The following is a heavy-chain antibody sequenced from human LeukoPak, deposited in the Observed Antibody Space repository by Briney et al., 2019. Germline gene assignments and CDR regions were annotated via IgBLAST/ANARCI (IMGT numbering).Heavy chain of an antibody. CDR1: GYTSTSYG. D-gene: IGHD3-22*01. CDR2: ISAYNGNT. V-gene: IGHV1-18*01. Sequence: ASVKVSCKASGYTSTSYGISWVRQAPGQGLEWMGWISAYNGNTNYAQKLQGRVTMTTDTSTSTAYMELRSLRSDDTAVYYCARDYDSSGYYYVDYWGQGTLVTVSS. CDR3: ARDYDSSGYYYVDY. J-gene: IGHJ4*02.